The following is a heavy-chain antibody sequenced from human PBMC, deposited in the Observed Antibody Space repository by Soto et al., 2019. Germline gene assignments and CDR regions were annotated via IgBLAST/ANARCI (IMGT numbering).Heavy chain of an antibody. J-gene: IGHJ4*02. D-gene: IGHD2-2*01. CDR3: ARAQLPRYFDY. CDR2: INHSGST. Sequence: SETLSLTCAVYGGSFSGYYWSWIRQPPGKGLEWIGEINHSGSTNYNPSLKSRVTISVDTSKNQFSLKLSSVTAADTAVYYCARAQLPRYFDYWGQGTLVTVSS. CDR1: GGSFSGYY. V-gene: IGHV4-34*01.